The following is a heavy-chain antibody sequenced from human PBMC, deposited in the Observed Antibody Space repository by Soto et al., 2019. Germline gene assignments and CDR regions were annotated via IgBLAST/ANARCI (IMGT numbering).Heavy chain of an antibody. CDR2: INSDGSST. J-gene: IGHJ6*03. CDR3: ARDLFRYCSSTSCPSWAFYYYYMDV. Sequence: GGSLRLSCAASGFTFSSYWMHWVRQAPGKGLVWVSRINSDGSSTSYADSVKGRFTISRDNAKNTLYLQMNSLRAEDTAVYYCARDLFRYCSSTSCPSWAFYYYYMDVWGKGTTVTVSS. CDR1: GFTFSSYW. V-gene: IGHV3-74*01. D-gene: IGHD2-2*01.